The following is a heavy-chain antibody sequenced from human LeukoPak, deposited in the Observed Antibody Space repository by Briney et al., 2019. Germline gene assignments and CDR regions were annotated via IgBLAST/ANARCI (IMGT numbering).Heavy chain of an antibody. D-gene: IGHD4-17*01. V-gene: IGHV1-69*04. CDR3: ARDLPLTATVTTPSPFDY. CDR1: GYTFTSYY. CDR2: IIPILGIA. Sequence: SVKVSCKASGYTFTSYYMHWVRQAPGQGLEWMGRIIPILGIANYAQKFQGRVTITADKSTSTAYMELSSLRSEDTAVYYCARDLPLTATVTTPSPFDYWGQGTLVTVSS. J-gene: IGHJ4*02.